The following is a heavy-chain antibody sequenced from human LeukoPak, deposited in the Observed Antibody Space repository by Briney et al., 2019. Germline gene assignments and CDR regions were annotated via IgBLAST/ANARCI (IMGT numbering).Heavy chain of an antibody. CDR2: IQNDGNSK. D-gene: IGHD3-10*01. J-gene: IGHJ4*02. CDR3: AKDMESRITMVRGVRGLDY. CDR1: GLTFSMPP. Sequence: GGSLRLSCAASGLTFSMPPMDWVRQAPGKGLEWVAFIQNDGNSKNYADSVRGRFTISRDNAKNSLYLQMNSLRAEDMALYYCAKDMESRITMVRGVRGLDYWGQGTLVTVSS. V-gene: IGHV3-30*02.